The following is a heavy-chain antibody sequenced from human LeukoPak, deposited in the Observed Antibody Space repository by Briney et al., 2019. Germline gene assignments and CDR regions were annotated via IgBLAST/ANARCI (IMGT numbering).Heavy chain of an antibody. CDR2: IKSKTDGGTT. CDR3: TTSLLRRDFDC. J-gene: IGHJ4*02. V-gene: IGHV3-15*01. Sequence: PGGSLRLSCAASGFTFSDAWMSWVRQAPGKGLEWVGRIKSKTDGGTTDYSAPVKGRFTISRDHSKNTLYLQMNSLRTEDTAVYFCTTSLLRRDFDCWGRGTLVTVSS. CDR1: GFTFSDAW. D-gene: IGHD3-10*01.